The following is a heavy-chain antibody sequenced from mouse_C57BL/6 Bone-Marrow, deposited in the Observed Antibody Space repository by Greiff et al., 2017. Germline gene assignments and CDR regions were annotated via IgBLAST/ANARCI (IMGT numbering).Heavy chain of an antibody. D-gene: IGHD2-5*01. CDR2: IRNKANGYTT. CDR1: GFTFTDYY. Sequence: EVQRVESGGGLVQPGGSLSLSCAASGFTFTDYYMSWVRQPPGKALEWLGFIRNKANGYTTEYSASVKGRFTISRDNSQSILYLQMNALRAEDSATYYCARFYYSNYDCAMDYWGQGTSVTVSS. CDR3: ARFYYSNYDCAMDY. V-gene: IGHV7-3*01. J-gene: IGHJ4*01.